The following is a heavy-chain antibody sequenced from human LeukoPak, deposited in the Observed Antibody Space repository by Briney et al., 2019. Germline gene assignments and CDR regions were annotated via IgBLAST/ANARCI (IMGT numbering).Heavy chain of an antibody. V-gene: IGHV3-23*01. CDR2: ISASGHNT. CDR1: GFTFSTYP. CDR3: AKDGGY. Sequence: GGSLRLSCAASGFTFSTYPMRWVRQAPGKGLECLSSISASGHNTYYADSVEGRFTISRDNSNNTLYLHGNTLRGDDTALYYCAKDGGYWGRGNLVTVSS. J-gene: IGHJ4*02.